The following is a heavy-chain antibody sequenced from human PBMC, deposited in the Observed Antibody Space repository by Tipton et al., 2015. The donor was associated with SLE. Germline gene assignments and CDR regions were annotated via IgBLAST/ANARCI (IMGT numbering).Heavy chain of an antibody. D-gene: IGHD6-13*01. CDR1: GGSISSSSYY. J-gene: IGHJ6*02. Sequence: TLSLTCTVSGGSISSSSYYWGWIRQPPGKGLEWIGYIYYSGSTYYNPSLKSRVTLSVDTSKNQFSLKLSSVTAADTAVYYCATVATPSSSWYSYYYGMDVWGQGTTVTVSS. CDR3: ATVATPSSSWYSYYYGMDV. V-gene: IGHV4-61*05. CDR2: IYYSGST.